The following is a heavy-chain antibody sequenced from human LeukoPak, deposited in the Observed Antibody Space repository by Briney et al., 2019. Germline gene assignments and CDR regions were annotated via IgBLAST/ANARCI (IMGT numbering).Heavy chain of an antibody. V-gene: IGHV4-31*03. D-gene: IGHD6-19*01. CDR2: IYYSGST. J-gene: IGHJ6*02. CDR3: ARDPISGWPYYYYGMDV. CDR1: GGSISSGGYY. Sequence: SETLSLTCTVSGGSISSGGYYWSWIRQHPGKGLEWIGYIYYSGSTYYNPSHKSRVTISVDTSKNQFSLKLSSVTAADTAVYYCARDPISGWPYYYYGMDVWGQGTTVTVSS.